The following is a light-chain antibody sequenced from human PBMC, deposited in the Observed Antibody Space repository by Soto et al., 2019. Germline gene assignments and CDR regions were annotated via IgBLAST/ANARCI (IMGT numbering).Light chain of an antibody. CDR3: QYYGTSPQT. CDR1: QSVSSN. Sequence: EIVMTQSPATLSVSPGERATLSCRASQSVSSNLAWYQQKPGQAPRRLIYGASSRATGIPDRFSGSGSGTDFTLNISTMEPEDFAVYYCQYYGTSPQTFGQGTKV. J-gene: IGKJ1*01. CDR2: GAS. V-gene: IGKV3-20*01.